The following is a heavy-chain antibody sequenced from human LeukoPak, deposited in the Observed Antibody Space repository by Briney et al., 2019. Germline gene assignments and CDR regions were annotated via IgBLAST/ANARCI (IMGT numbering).Heavy chain of an antibody. CDR1: GFIFSDYY. V-gene: IGHV3-7*01. CDR2: IKEDGSGE. D-gene: IGHD6-19*01. J-gene: IGHJ4*02. Sequence: GGSLRLSCAASGFIFSDYYMRWIRQAPGKGLEWVANIKEDGSGEYYVDSVKARFTISKDNAKNSLYLQMNSLRAEDTAVYYCATFDSGWSWVYWGQGTLVTVSS. CDR3: ATFDSGWSWVY.